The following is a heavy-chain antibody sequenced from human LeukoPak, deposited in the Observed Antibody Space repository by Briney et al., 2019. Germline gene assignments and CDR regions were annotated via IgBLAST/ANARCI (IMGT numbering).Heavy chain of an antibody. CDR2: ISSSSSYI. V-gene: IGHV3-21*01. D-gene: IGHD3-10*01. J-gene: IGHJ4*02. Sequence: GGSLRLSCAASGFTFSSYSMNWVRQAPGKGLEWVSSISSSSSYIYYADSVKGRFTISRDNAKNSLYLQMNSLRAEDTAVYYCARDSEGARMVRGAPPYYFDYWGQGTLVTVSS. CDR3: ARDSEGARMVRGAPPYYFDY. CDR1: GFTFSSYS.